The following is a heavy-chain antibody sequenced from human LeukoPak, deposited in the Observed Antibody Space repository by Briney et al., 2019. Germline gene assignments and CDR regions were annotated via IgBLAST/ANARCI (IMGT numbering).Heavy chain of an antibody. J-gene: IGHJ4*02. Sequence: GGSLRLSCAASGFTFSSYAMSWVRQAPGKGLEWVSSISSSSSYIYYADSVKGRFTISRDNAKNSLYLQMNSLRAEDTAVYYCARGHPYYYDSSGPGDFDYWGQGTLVTVSS. D-gene: IGHD3-22*01. CDR2: ISSSSSYI. CDR3: ARGHPYYYDSSGPGDFDY. V-gene: IGHV3-21*01. CDR1: GFTFSSYA.